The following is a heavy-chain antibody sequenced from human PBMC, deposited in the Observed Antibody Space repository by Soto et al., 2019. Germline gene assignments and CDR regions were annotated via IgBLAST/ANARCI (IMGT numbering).Heavy chain of an antibody. CDR3: ARDPGDGAPIFDY. Sequence: GGSLRLSCAASGFTFSSYAMHWVRQAPGKGLEWVAIISYDGSNKYYADSVKGRFTISRDNSKNTLYLQMNSLRAEDTAVYYCARDPGDGAPIFDYWGQGTLVTVSS. J-gene: IGHJ4*02. CDR2: ISYDGSNK. D-gene: IGHD3-16*01. CDR1: GFTFSSYA. V-gene: IGHV3-30-3*01.